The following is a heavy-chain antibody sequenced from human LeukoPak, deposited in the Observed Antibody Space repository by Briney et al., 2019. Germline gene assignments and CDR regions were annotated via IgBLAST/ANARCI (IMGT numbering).Heavy chain of an antibody. CDR3: ARQVVVVGTSVRYYYYGLDV. CDR2: IYYRGST. V-gene: IGHV4-31*03. Sequence: SETLSLTCTVSGDSISSGTYYWSWIRQHPGKGLEWIGFIYYRGSTSYNPSLKSRLTISLDTSKNQFFLKLNSMTAADTAVYYCARQVVVVGTSVRYYYYGLDVWGQGTTVTVSS. CDR1: GDSISSGTYY. D-gene: IGHD2-15*01. J-gene: IGHJ6*02.